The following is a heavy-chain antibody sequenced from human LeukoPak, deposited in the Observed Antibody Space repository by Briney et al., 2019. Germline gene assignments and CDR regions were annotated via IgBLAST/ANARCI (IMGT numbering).Heavy chain of an antibody. V-gene: IGHV1-2*02. Sequence: GASVKVSCKASGYIFSVFYMHWVRQAPGQGPEWMGWINPNSGDTKYAQKFQGRVTMTRDTSISTAYMELTRLSSDDTALYYCARETEMSASLDYWGQGSLVTVSS. J-gene: IGHJ4*02. CDR3: ARETEMSASLDY. CDR2: INPNSGDT. D-gene: IGHD5-24*01. CDR1: GYIFSVFY.